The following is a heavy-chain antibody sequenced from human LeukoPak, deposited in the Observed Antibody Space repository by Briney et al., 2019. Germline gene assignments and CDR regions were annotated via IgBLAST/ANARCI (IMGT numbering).Heavy chain of an antibody. CDR1: GFTFSSYA. D-gene: IGHD5-12*01. CDR2: ITGSGGST. V-gene: IGHV3-23*01. J-gene: IGHJ4*02. Sequence: GGSLRLSCAASGFTFSSYAMNWVRQAPGKGLEWVSAITGSGGSTAYADSVKGRFTISRDNSKNTLYLQMNSLRAEDTAVYYCAKDQYSGYDSGGYWGQGTLVTVSS. CDR3: AKDQYSGYDSGGY.